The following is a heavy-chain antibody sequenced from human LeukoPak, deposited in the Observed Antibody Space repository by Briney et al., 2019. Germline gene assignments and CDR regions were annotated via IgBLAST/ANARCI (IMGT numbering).Heavy chain of an antibody. V-gene: IGHV3-74*01. CDR1: GFTSSSYW. Sequence: GGSLRLSCAASGFTSSSYWMHWVRQAPGKGLVWVSRINSDGSSTSYADSVKGRFTISRDNAKNSLYLQMNSLRVEDTAVYYCASGTIYDILTGPLDHWGQGTLVTVSS. CDR2: INSDGSST. J-gene: IGHJ4*02. D-gene: IGHD3-9*01. CDR3: ASGTIYDILTGPLDH.